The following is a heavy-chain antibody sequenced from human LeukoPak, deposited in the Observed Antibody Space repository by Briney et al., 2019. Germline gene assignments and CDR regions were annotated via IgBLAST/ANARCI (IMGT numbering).Heavy chain of an antibody. CDR1: GFTFATYT. CDR3: ANHLACGSTSCPPFDY. D-gene: IGHD2-2*01. V-gene: IGHV3-21*01. J-gene: IGHJ4*02. CDR2: ISDDSNYI. Sequence: GGSLRLSCTGAGFTFATYTFNWVRQAPGKGLEWVSSISDDSNYIYYADSVEGRFTISRDNAKNSLYLQMNSLRAEDTAVYYCANHLACGSTSCPPFDYWGQGTLVTVSS.